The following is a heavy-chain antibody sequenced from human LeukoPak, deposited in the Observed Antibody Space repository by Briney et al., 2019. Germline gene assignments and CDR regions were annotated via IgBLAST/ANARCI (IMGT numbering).Heavy chain of an antibody. D-gene: IGHD1-26*01. Sequence: SETLFLTCTVSGGSISSYYWSWIRQPPGKGLEWIGYIYYSGSTNYNPSLKSRVTISVDTSKNQFSLKLSSVTAADTAVYYCARGMGDGFDYWGQGTLVTVSS. CDR1: GGSISSYY. CDR2: IYYSGST. J-gene: IGHJ4*02. CDR3: ARGMGDGFDY. V-gene: IGHV4-59*01.